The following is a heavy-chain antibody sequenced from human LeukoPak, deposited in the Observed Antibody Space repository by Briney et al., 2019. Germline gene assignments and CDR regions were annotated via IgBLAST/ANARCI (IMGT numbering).Heavy chain of an antibody. Sequence: GASVKVSCKASGYTFTTYGISWFRQAPGQGLNGMGWISAYNVNTNYAQKLQGRVTMTTDTSTSTAYMELRSLRSDDTAVYYCARERVAVVVVPAAIRFGYYYYGMDVWGQGTTVTVSS. CDR1: GYTFTTYG. CDR2: ISAYNVNT. CDR3: ARERVAVVVVPAAIRFGYYYYGMDV. V-gene: IGHV1-18*01. J-gene: IGHJ6*02. D-gene: IGHD2-2*01.